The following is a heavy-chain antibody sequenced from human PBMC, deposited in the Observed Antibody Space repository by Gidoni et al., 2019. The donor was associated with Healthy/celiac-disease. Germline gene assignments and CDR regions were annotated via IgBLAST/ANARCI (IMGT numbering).Heavy chain of an antibody. V-gene: IGHV4-34*01. J-gene: IGHJ5*02. CDR3: ARGYSYGPNWFDP. Sequence: QVQLQQWGAGLLKPSEPLSLTCAVYGGSFSGYYWSWIRQPPGKGLEWIGEINHSGSNNYNQSLKSRVTISVDTSKNQFSLKLSSVTAADTAVYYCARGYSYGPNWFDPWGQGTLVTVSS. D-gene: IGHD5-18*01. CDR1: GGSFSGYY. CDR2: INHSGSN.